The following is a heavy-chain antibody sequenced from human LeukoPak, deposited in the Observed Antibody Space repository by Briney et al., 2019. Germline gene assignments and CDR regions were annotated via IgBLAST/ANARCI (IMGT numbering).Heavy chain of an antibody. J-gene: IGHJ3*02. V-gene: IGHV1-18*01. CDR2: ISAYNGNT. CDR3: ARDLRYSSGWYHDAFDI. Sequence: ASVKVSCKASGYTFTSYGISWVRQAPGQGLEWMAWISAYNGNTNYAQKVQGRVTMTTDTSTSTAYMDLRSLRSDDTAVYYCARDLRYSSGWYHDAFDIWGHGTMVTVSS. CDR1: GYTFTSYG. D-gene: IGHD6-19*01.